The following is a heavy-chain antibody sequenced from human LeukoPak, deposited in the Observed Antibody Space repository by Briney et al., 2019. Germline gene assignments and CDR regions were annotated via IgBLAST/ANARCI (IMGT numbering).Heavy chain of an antibody. J-gene: IGHJ5*02. V-gene: IGHV5-51*01. CDR2: IYPGDSDT. CDR3: ARRLRGSYSAGGWFDP. Sequence: GESLKISCKGSGYSFTSYWIGWVRQMPGKGLEWMGIIYPGDSDTRYSPSFQGQVTISADKSISTAYLQWSSLKASDTAMYYCARRLRGSYSAGGWFDPWGQGTLVTVSS. D-gene: IGHD1-26*01. CDR1: GYSFTSYW.